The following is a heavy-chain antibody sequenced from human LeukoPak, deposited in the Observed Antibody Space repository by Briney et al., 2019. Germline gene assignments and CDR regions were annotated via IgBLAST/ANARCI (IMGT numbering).Heavy chain of an antibody. J-gene: IGHJ6*03. CDR3: ARGGVYGSGLYYYYYYMDV. CDR1: GGSFSGHY. V-gene: IGHV4-34*01. CDR2: INHSGST. D-gene: IGHD3-10*01. Sequence: PSETLSLTCAVYGGSFSGHYWSWIRQPPGKGLEWIGEINHSGSTNYNPSLKSRVTISVDTSKNQFSLKLSSVTAADTAVYYCARGGVYGSGLYYYYYYMDVWGKGTTVTVSS.